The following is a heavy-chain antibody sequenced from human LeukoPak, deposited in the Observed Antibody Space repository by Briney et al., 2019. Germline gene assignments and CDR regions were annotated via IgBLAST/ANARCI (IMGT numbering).Heavy chain of an antibody. CDR2: IYYSGST. J-gene: IGHJ2*01. D-gene: IGHD2-15*01. V-gene: IGHV4-59*12. Sequence: SETLSLTCTVSGGSISSYYWSWIRQPPGKGLEWIGYIYYSGSTNYNPSLKSRVTISVDTSKNQFSLKLSSVTAADTAVYYCARASVVHWYFDLWGRGTLVTVSS. CDR1: GGSISSYY. CDR3: ARASVVHWYFDL.